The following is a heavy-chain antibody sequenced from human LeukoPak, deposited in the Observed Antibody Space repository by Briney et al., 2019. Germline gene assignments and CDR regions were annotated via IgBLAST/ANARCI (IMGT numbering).Heavy chain of an antibody. Sequence: SETLSLTCTVSGGSISSSSYYWGWIRQPPGKGLEWIGSIYYSGSTYYNPSLKSRVTISVDTSKNQFSLKLSSVTAADTAVYYCSTSCYAGDYWGHGTLVTVSS. V-gene: IGHV4-39*01. J-gene: IGHJ4*01. CDR1: GGSISSSSYY. CDR3: STSCYAGDY. CDR2: IYYSGST. D-gene: IGHD2-2*01.